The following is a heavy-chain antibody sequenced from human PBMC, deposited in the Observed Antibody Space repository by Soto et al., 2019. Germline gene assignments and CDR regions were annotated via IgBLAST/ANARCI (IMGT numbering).Heavy chain of an antibody. J-gene: IGHJ6*03. D-gene: IGHD3-10*01. V-gene: IGHV3-9*01. CDR1: GFTFDDYA. CDR2: ISWDSGSI. Sequence: EVQLVESGGGVVQPGRSLRLSCAASGFTFDDYAMHWVRQAPGKGLEWVAGISWDSGSIGYADSVKGRFTISRDNAKNSLYLQMNSQRAEDTAAYYCAKDRGGSGRGYYMDVWGKGTTVTVSS. CDR3: AKDRGGSGRGYYMDV.